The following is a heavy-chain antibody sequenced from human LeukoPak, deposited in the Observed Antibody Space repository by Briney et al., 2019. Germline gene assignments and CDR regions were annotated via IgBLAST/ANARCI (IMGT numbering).Heavy chain of an antibody. V-gene: IGHV4-61*02. CDR2: ISSTGRT. J-gene: IGHJ4*02. Sequence: PSETLSLTCSVSGASISSDTYFWSWIRQPAGKGLEWIGRISSTGRTDYNPSLTSRVTISVDTSKNQFSLKLSSVTAADTAVYYCARSNYDYVWGSYRLDYWGQGTLVTVSS. D-gene: IGHD3-16*02. CDR3: ARSNYDYVWGSYRLDY. CDR1: GASISSDTYF.